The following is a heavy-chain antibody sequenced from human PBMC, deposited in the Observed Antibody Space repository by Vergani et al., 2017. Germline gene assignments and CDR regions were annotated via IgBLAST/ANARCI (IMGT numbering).Heavy chain of an antibody. CDR3: AREDYYDSSGLDY. J-gene: IGHJ4*02. Sequence: EVQLVESGGGLVKPGGSLRLSCAASGFTFSSYWMSWVRQAPGKGLEWVANIKQDGSEKYYVDSVKGRFTISRDNAKNSLYLQMNSLRAEDTAVYYCAREDYYDSSGLDYWGQGTLVTVSS. CDR1: GFTFSSYW. D-gene: IGHD3-22*01. CDR2: IKQDGSEK. V-gene: IGHV3-7*01.